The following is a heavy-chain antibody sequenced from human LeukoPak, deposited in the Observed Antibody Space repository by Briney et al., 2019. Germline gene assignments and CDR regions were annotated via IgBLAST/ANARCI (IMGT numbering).Heavy chain of an antibody. V-gene: IGHV3-23*01. J-gene: IGHJ4*02. CDR3: TRDPSY. CDR2: ISDSGGSK. Sequence: GGSLRLSCAASGFTFSSYAMNWVRQAPGKGLEWVSVISDSGGSKYYADSMQGRFTTSRDNSKNTLYLQMNGLRLEDTAIYYCTRDPSYWGQGTLVTVSS. CDR1: GFTFSSYA.